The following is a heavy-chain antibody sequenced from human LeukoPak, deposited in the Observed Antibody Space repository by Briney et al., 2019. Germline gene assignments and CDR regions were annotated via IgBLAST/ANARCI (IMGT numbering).Heavy chain of an antibody. V-gene: IGHV3-30*03. CDR2: ISYDGSNK. CDR1: GFTFSSYG. D-gene: IGHD3-10*02. J-gene: IGHJ6*02. Sequence: GRSLRLSCAASGFTFSSYGMHWVRQGPGKGLEGGAVISYDGSNKYYADSVKGRFTISRDNSKTTLYLQMNSLRAEDTALYYCARDLHYYVAMDVWGQGTTVTVS. CDR3: ARDLHYYVAMDV.